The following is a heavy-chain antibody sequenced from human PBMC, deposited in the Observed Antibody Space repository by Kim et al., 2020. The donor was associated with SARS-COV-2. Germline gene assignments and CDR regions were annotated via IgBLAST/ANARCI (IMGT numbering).Heavy chain of an antibody. J-gene: IGHJ3*02. Sequence: EYAGSVKSRITINADTSKNQFSLQLNSVSPEDTAVYYCARDTPGQKAYDIWGQGTMVTVSS. CDR3: ARDTPGQKAYDI. V-gene: IGHV6-1*01.